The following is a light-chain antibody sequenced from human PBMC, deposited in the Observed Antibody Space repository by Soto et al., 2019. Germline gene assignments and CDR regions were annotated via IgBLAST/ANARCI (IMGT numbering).Light chain of an antibody. Sequence: QAVVTQPPSASGTPGQRVTISCSGSSSNIGSNTVKWYQQLPGTAPKLLIDSNNQRPSGVPDRFSGSKSGTSASLAISGLQSEDEADYYCAAWDDSLNGFYVFGTGTKLTVL. V-gene: IGLV1-44*01. CDR3: AAWDDSLNGFYV. CDR1: SSNIGSNT. CDR2: SNN. J-gene: IGLJ1*01.